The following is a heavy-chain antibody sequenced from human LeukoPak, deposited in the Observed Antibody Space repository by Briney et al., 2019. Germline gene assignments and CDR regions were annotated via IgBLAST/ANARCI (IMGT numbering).Heavy chain of an antibody. CDR3: AKGYGFDSSGSEHYFEN. CDR1: GYTFTGYY. Sequence: ASVKVSCKASGYTFTGYYMHWVRQAPGQGLEWMGWINPNSGGTNYAQKFQGRVTMTRDTSISTAYMELSRLRAEDTAVYYCAKGYGFDSSGSEHYFENWGQGILVTVSS. V-gene: IGHV1-2*02. CDR2: INPNSGGT. D-gene: IGHD3-22*01. J-gene: IGHJ4*02.